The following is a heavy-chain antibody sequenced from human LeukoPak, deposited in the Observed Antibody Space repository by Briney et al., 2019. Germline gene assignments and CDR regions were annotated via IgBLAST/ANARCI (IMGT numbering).Heavy chain of an antibody. V-gene: IGHV4-61*02. Sequence: SQTLSLTCTVSGGSISSGSYYWSWIRQPAGKGLEWIGRIYTSGSTNYNPSLKSRVTISVDTSKNQFSLKVTSVTAADTAVYYCARMYYDILTGYYGRNLYNWFDPWGQGTLVTVSS. D-gene: IGHD3-9*01. CDR1: GGSISSGSYY. J-gene: IGHJ5*02. CDR2: IYTSGST. CDR3: ARMYYDILTGYYGRNLYNWFDP.